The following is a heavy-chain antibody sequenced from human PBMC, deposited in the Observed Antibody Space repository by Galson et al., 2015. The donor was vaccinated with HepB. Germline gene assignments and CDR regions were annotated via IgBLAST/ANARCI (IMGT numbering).Heavy chain of an antibody. Sequence: SLRLSCAASGFTFSSYSMNWVRQAPGKGLEWVSYISSSSSTIYYADSVKGRFTISRDNAKNSLYLQMNSLRDEDTAVYYCARVLRGYGGNSYGYFDLWGRGTLVTVSS. D-gene: IGHD4-23*01. CDR3: ARVLRGYGGNSYGYFDL. CDR2: ISSSSSTI. CDR1: GFTFSSYS. J-gene: IGHJ2*01. V-gene: IGHV3-48*02.